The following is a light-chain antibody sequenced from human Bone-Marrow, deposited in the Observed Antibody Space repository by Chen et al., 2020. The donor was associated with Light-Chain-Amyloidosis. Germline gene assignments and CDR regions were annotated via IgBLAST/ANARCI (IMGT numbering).Light chain of an antibody. Sequence: SYELTQPPSVSVSPGQTARLTCSGDDLPTKYAYWYQQKPGQAPLLVIHRDTERPSGISERFSGSSSGTTATLTISGVQAEDEADYHCQSADSSGTYEVIFGGLTKLPVL. CDR1: DLPTKY. V-gene: IGLV3-25*03. J-gene: IGLJ2*01. CDR2: RDT. CDR3: QSADSSGTYEVI.